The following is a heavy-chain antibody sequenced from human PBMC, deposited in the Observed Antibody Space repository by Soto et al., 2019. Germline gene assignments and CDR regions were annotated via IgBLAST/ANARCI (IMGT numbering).Heavy chain of an antibody. V-gene: IGHV5-51*01. CDR2: IYPGDSDT. CDR1: GYSFTSYW. J-gene: IGHJ6*02. D-gene: IGHD3-10*01. CDR3: ARQDPFGSDYYGMDV. Sequence: PGESLKISCKGSGYSFTSYWIGWVRQMPGKGLEWIGIIYPGDSDTRYSPSFQGQVTISADKSISTAYLQWSSLKASDTAMYYCARQDPFGSDYYGMDVWGRGTTVTLSS.